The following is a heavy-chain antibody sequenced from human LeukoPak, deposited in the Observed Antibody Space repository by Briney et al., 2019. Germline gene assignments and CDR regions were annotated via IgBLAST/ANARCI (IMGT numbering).Heavy chain of an antibody. D-gene: IGHD3-16*01. CDR1: GYTFITYY. V-gene: IGHV1-46*01. J-gene: IGHJ4*02. Sequence: ASVKVSSKASGYTFITYYIHWVRQVPGQGLEWMGIIDPSGGSTTYAQRFQGRVTLTRDTSTSTVYMDLSSLRSEDTAVYYCARDQGAGGLRFDSWGQGTLVTVSS. CDR3: ARDQGAGGLRFDS. CDR2: IDPSGGST.